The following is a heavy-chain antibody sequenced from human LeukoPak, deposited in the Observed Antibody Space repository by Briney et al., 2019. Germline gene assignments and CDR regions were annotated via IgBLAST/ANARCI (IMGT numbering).Heavy chain of an antibody. Sequence: SETLSLTCTVSGGSISSYYWSWIRQPPGKGLEWIGYVYYSGSTNYNPSLKSRVTISVDTSKNQFSLKLTSATAADTAVYYCARGDSGSFSQFDCWGQGTLVTVSS. J-gene: IGHJ4*02. D-gene: IGHD1-26*01. CDR2: VYYSGST. CDR3: ARGDSGSFSQFDC. CDR1: GGSISSYY. V-gene: IGHV4-59*01.